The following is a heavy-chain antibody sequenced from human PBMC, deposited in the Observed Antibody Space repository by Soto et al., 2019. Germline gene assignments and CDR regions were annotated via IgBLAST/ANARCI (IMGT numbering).Heavy chain of an antibody. Sequence: SETLSLTCTVSGASITNDDFFWSWVRQHPDKGLEWLAYITYGGSIYYNPSLRSRLSVSIDKSKSQFSLNVRSVTAADTAVYFCAKMERTQLWLLVQNWGQGLPVTVS. J-gene: IGHJ4*02. CDR3: AKMERTQLWLLVQN. CDR2: ITYGGSI. V-gene: IGHV4-31*03. CDR1: GASITNDDFF. D-gene: IGHD5-18*01.